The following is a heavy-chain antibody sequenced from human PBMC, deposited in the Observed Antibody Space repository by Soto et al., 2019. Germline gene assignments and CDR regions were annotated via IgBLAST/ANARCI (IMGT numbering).Heavy chain of an antibody. V-gene: IGHV1-69*13. CDR1: GGTISSYA. CDR2: IIPIFGTA. J-gene: IGHJ4*02. Sequence: GASVKVSCKACGGTISSYAISWVRQAPGQGLEWMGGIIPIFGTANYAQKFQGRVTITADESTSTAYMELSSLRSEDTAVYYCARDLRDIVVVPAARASPPSDWGQGTLVTVSS. D-gene: IGHD2-2*01. CDR3: ARDLRDIVVVPAARASPPSD.